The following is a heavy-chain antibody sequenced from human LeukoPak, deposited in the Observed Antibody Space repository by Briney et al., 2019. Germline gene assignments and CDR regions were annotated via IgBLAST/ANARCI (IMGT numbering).Heavy chain of an antibody. CDR3: AGSGDCSSTSCHFDY. V-gene: IGHV4-61*02. D-gene: IGHD2-2*01. J-gene: IGHJ4*02. Sequence: SQTLSLTCTVSGGSISSGSYYWSWIRQPAGKGLEWIGRIYTSGSTNYNPSLKSRVTISVDTSKNQFSLKLSSVTAADTAVYYCAGSGDCSSTSCHFDYWGQGTLVTVSS. CDR1: GGSISSGSYY. CDR2: IYTSGST.